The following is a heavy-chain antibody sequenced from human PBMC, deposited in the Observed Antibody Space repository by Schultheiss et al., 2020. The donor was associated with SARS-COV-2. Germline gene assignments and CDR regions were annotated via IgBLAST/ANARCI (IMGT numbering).Heavy chain of an antibody. Sequence: GGERRLACAASGFTFNSYEMNWVRQAPGKGLEWVSYISSSSSTIYYADSVKGRFTISRDNAKNSLYLQMNSLRDEDTAVYYCARDLSYDSILYYYYYYGMDVWGQGTTVTVSS. V-gene: IGHV3-48*02. CDR1: GFTFNSYE. J-gene: IGHJ6*02. D-gene: IGHD3-22*01. CDR2: ISSSSSTI. CDR3: ARDLSYDSILYYYYYYGMDV.